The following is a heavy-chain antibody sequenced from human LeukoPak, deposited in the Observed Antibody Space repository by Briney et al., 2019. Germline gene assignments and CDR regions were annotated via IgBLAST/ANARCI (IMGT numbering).Heavy chain of an antibody. CDR1: GFTFYTYA. Sequence: GGSLRLSCAASGFTFYTYAMSWVRQAPGKGLEWVSGISTSGDSTYYADSVKGRFTISRDNSKNTLYLQMNSLRAEDTAVYYCARDRDELGYDSSGYYLTNWFDPWGQGTLVTVSS. D-gene: IGHD3-22*01. CDR3: ARDRDELGYDSSGYYLTNWFDP. CDR2: ISTSGDST. J-gene: IGHJ5*02. V-gene: IGHV3-23*01.